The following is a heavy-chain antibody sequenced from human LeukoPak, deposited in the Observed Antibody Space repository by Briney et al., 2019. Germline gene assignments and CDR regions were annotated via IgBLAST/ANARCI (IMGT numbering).Heavy chain of an antibody. CDR1: GFTFSSYS. Sequence: PGGSLRLSCAASGFTFSSYSMNWVRQAPGKGLEWVSSISTSSSYIHYADSVKGRSTISRDNAKNSLYLQMNSLRAEDTAVYYCARGTLNIPGEHGAFDYWGQGTLVTVSS. CDR3: ARGTLNIPGEHGAFDY. J-gene: IGHJ4*02. D-gene: IGHD1-14*01. V-gene: IGHV3-21*01. CDR2: ISTSSSYI.